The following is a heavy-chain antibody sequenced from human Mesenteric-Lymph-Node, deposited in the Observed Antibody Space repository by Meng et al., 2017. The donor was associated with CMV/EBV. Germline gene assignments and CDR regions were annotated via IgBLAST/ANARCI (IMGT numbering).Heavy chain of an antibody. CDR2: ISGSGVRI. Sequence: GGSLRLSCVASGFPFSNYAMNWVRQAPGKGLEWVAGISGSGVRIFYADSVKGRFTISRDNSKNTLYLQMNSLRAEDTAIYYCAKDGATYCGGDCYVAFDSWGQGTLVTVSS. J-gene: IGHJ4*02. CDR1: GFPFSNYA. CDR3: AKDGATYCGGDCYVAFDS. D-gene: IGHD2-21*01. V-gene: IGHV3-23*01.